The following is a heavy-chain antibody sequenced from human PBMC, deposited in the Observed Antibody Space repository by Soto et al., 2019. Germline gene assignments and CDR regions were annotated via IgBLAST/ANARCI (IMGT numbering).Heavy chain of an antibody. D-gene: IGHD3-16*01. Sequence: GESLKISCTGSGYSFSTYWIAWVRQMPGKGLEWMGIIYPGDSDTRYSPSFQGQVTISADTSTTPAYLQWSSLKASDSAVYYCARLSRASFALDVWGQGTTVTVSS. CDR2: IYPGDSDT. V-gene: IGHV5-51*01. CDR3: ARLSRASFALDV. CDR1: GYSFSTYW. J-gene: IGHJ6*02.